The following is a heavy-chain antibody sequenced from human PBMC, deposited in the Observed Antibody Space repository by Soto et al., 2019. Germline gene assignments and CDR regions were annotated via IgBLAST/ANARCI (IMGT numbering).Heavy chain of an antibody. J-gene: IGHJ4*02. CDR1: GGSISSGGYS. Sequence: QLQLQESGSGLVKPSQTLSLTCAVSGGSISSGGYSWSWIRQPPGKGLEWIGYIYHSGSTYYNPSLKSRVTISVDRSKHQFSLKLSSVTAADTAVYYCAARGCSYGWAPYYFDYWGQGTLVTVSS. D-gene: IGHD5-18*01. CDR2: IYHSGST. CDR3: AARGCSYGWAPYYFDY. V-gene: IGHV4-30-2*01.